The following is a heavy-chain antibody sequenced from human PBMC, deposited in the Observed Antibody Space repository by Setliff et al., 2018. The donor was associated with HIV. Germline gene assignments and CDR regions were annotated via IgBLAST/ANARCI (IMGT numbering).Heavy chain of an antibody. V-gene: IGHV4-38-2*01. CDR2: IYHTGSS. J-gene: IGHJ4*02. Sequence: PSETLSLTCDVSGFSISSRYYWGWIRQSPGKGLEWIGNIYHTGSSYYNPSLNDRVTISLDTSKNQFSLKLTSVTAADTALYYCARGRFHRLHRPYSGSGSLGIQYFDYWGQGTLVTVSS. CDR1: GFSISSRYY. D-gene: IGHD3-10*01. CDR3: ARGRFHRLHRPYSGSGSLGIQYFDY.